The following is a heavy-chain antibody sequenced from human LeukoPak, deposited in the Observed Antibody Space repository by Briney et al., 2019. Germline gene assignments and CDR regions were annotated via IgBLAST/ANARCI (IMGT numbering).Heavy chain of an antibody. CDR3: ARESTGSYVDF. CDR2: INQDGSEI. D-gene: IGHD6-19*01. CDR1: GFIYSSYW. J-gene: IGHJ4*02. Sequence: GGSLRLSCAASGFIYSSYWMSWVRQAPGKGLEWVANINQDGSEIYYVDSVKGRFTISRDNAKNSLYLQMNSLRAEDTALYYCARESTGSYVDFWGQGALVTVSS. V-gene: IGHV3-7*05.